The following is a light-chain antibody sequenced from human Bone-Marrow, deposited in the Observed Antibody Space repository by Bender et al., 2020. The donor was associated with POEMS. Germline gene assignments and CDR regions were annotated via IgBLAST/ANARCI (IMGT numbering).Light chain of an antibody. CDR2: DVG. CDR1: SGDIGTYNY. J-gene: IGLJ3*02. CDR3: SSYTPTITM. Sequence: QSALTQPPSASGSPGESVTISCTGTSGDIGTYNYVSWYQQHPGKAPKLLIYDVGNRPSGVSARFSGAKSGYTASLTISGLQADDEGLYYCSSYTPTITMFGGGTKLTVL. V-gene: IGLV2-14*03.